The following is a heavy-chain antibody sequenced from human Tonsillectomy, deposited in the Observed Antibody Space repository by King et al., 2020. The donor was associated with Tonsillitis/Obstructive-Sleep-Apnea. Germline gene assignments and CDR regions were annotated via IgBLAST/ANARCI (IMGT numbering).Heavy chain of an antibody. D-gene: IGHD5-18*01. Sequence: QVQLQESGPGLVKPSETLSLTCTVSGVSISSYYWSWIRQPPGKGLEWIGYIYYSGSTNYNPSLKSRVTISVDTSKNQFSLKLSSVTAADTAVYYCARRGYSYGLGNGYYYYMDVWGKGTTVTVSS. V-gene: IGHV4-59*08. J-gene: IGHJ6*03. CDR3: ARRGYSYGLGNGYYYYMDV. CDR2: IYYSGST. CDR1: GVSISSYY.